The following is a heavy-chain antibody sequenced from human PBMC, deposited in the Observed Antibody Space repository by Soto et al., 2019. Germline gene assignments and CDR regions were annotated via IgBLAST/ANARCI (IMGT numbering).Heavy chain of an antibody. CDR1: GFTFSSYA. CDR2: ISGSGDST. J-gene: IGHJ2*01. CDR3: ARRERGWYFDL. V-gene: IGHV3-23*01. Sequence: EVQLLESGGGLVQPGGSLRLSCVASGFTFSSYAMNWVRQAPGKGLEWVSVISGSGDSTYYGDSVKGRFTICRDNSKYTLYLQMNSLRAEDTAVYYCARRERGWYFDLWGRGTLVTVSS.